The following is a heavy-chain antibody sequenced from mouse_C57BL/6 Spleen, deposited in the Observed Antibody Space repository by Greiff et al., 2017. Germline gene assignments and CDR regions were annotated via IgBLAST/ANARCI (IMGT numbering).Heavy chain of an antibody. CDR3: TTYTTLVATDY. CDR2: IDPEDGDT. J-gene: IGHJ2*01. V-gene: IGHV14-1*01. CDR1: GFYIKDYY. Sequence: EVQLQQSGAELVRPGASVKLSCTASGFYIKDYYMHWVNQRPEQGLEWIGRIDPEDGDTEYAPKFQGKATMTADTSSNTAYLQLSSLTSEDTAVYYCTTYTTLVATDYWGQGTTLTVSS. D-gene: IGHD1-1*01.